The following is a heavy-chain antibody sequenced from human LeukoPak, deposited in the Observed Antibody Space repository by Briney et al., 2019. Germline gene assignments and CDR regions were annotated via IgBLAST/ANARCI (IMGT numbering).Heavy chain of an antibody. J-gene: IGHJ6*03. V-gene: IGHV4-31*03. CDR2: IYYSGST. Sequence: SETLSLTCTVSGDSISSGGYYWSWIRQHLGKGLEWHGYIYYSGSTYYNPSLKSRVTISVDTSKNQFSLKLSSVTAADTAVYYCARGPSASTSFYYYMDVWGKGTTVTVSS. D-gene: IGHD2-2*01. CDR3: ARGPSASTSFYYYMDV. CDR1: GDSISSGGYY.